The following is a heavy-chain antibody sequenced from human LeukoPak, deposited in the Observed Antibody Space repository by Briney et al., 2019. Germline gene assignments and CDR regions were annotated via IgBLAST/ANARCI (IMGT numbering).Heavy chain of an antibody. CDR3: AKQDIRSSAWYD. Sequence: PGGSLRLSCAASGFTFSSYAMSWVRQAPGQGLEWVSAISDSGGSIYYADSVKGRFTISRDNSKNTLYLQMNSLRAEDTAVYYCAKQDIRSSAWYDWGQGTLVTVSS. J-gene: IGHJ4*02. CDR1: GFTFSSYA. D-gene: IGHD6-19*01. V-gene: IGHV3-23*01. CDR2: ISDSGGSI.